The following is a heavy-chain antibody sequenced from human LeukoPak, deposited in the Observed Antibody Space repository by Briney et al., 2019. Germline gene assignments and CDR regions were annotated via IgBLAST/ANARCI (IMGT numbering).Heavy chain of an antibody. D-gene: IGHD4-23*01. V-gene: IGHV4-59*12. Sequence: SEALSLTCTVSDGSISDSYWSWIRQSPGKGLEWIGYIFYTGFTHYNPSLESRVTISVDTSKKQFSLRLNSVTAADTAVYYCARDAYGGNSWGWFDPWGQGTLVTVSS. CDR3: ARDAYGGNSWGWFDP. J-gene: IGHJ5*02. CDR1: DGSISDSY. CDR2: IFYTGFT.